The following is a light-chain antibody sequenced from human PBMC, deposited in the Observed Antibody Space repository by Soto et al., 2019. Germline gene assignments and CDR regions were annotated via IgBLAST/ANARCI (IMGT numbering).Light chain of an antibody. CDR3: SSYAGRGTFYV. Sequence: QSALTQPASVSGSPGQSITISCTGTSSDVGSYNLVSWYQQHPGKAPKLMIYEGSKRPSGVSSRFSGSKSGNTASLTISGLQAEDEADYYCSSYAGRGTFYVFGTGTKLTVL. V-gene: IGLV2-23*01. CDR1: SSDVGSYNL. J-gene: IGLJ1*01. CDR2: EGS.